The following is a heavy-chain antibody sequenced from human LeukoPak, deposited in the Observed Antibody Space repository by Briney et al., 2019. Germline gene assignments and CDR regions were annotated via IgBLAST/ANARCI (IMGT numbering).Heavy chain of an antibody. CDR2: IFYSGST. D-gene: IGHD1-26*01. CDR3: ARHTDRGSYERAFDI. V-gene: IGHV4-39*01. J-gene: IGHJ3*02. Sequence: SETLSLTCAVSGGSISSTNLYWGWLRQPPGLGLEWIVSIFYSGSTYYKPSLESRVTISVDTSKNQFSLKLSSVTAADTAVYFCARHTDRGSYERAFDIWGQGTMVTVSS. CDR1: GGSISSTNLY.